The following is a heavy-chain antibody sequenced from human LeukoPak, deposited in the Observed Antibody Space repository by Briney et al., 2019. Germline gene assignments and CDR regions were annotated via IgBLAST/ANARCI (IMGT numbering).Heavy chain of an antibody. V-gene: IGHV3-15*01. CDR3: TTENPYCGGDCYSYYFDF. D-gene: IGHD2-21*01. CDR1: GFTFSSYW. CDR2: IKSKTDGGTT. J-gene: IGHJ4*02. Sequence: PGGSLRLSCAASGFTFSSYWMSWVRQAPGKGLEWVGRIKSKTDGGTTDYAAPVKGRFTISRDDSKNTLYLQMNSLKTEDTAVYYCTTENPYCGGDCYSYYFDFWGQGALVTVSS.